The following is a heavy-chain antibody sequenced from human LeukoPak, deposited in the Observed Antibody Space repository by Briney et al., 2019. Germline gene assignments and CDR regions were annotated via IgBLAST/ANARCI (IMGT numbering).Heavy chain of an antibody. CDR2: IYPSDSET. CDR3: ARWRGPYYFDF. V-gene: IGHV5-51*01. Sequence: GESLKISCKGSGYTFNNYWIGWVRQMPGKGPEWMGIIYPSDSETRFSPSFQGQVSFSADTSISTAYLQWSDLKPSDTAMYYCARWRGPYYFDFWGQGTLVTVSS. J-gene: IGHJ4*02. D-gene: IGHD3-10*01. CDR1: GYTFNNYW.